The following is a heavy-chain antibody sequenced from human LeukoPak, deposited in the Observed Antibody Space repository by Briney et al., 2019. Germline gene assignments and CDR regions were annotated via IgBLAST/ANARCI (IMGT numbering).Heavy chain of an antibody. CDR2: ISSSSTYT. V-gene: IGHV3-11*05. Sequence: GGSLRLSCAASGFTFSDYYMTWIRQAPGKGLEWVSYISSSSTYTKYADSVKGRFTISRDTAKNTLYLEMNSLRAEDTAVYYCARDLSGYSDYWGQGTLVTVSS. J-gene: IGHJ4*02. D-gene: IGHD2-15*01. CDR1: GFTFSDYY. CDR3: ARDLSGYSDY.